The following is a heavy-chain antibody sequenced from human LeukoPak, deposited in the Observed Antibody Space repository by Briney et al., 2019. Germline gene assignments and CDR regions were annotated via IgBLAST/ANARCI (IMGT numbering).Heavy chain of an antibody. CDR3: ARDRGIAVAGTYFDY. J-gene: IGHJ4*02. CDR1: GGSISSSSYY. Sequence: SETLSLSCTVSGGSISSSSYYWRWIRQPPGKGLEWIGSIYSSGGTYYNPSLKSRVTISVDTSKNPFSLKLSSVTAADTAVYYCARDRGIAVAGTYFDYWGQGTLVTVSS. CDR2: IYSSGGT. V-gene: IGHV4-39*07. D-gene: IGHD6-19*01.